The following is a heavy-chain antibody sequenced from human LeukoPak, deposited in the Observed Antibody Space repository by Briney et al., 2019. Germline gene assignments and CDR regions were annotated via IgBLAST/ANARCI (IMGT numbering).Heavy chain of an antibody. V-gene: IGHV1-2*06. D-gene: IGHD1-26*01. CDR1: GYTFTGYY. CDR2: INPNSGGT. J-gene: IGHJ4*02. Sequence: ASVKVSCKASGYTFTGYYMHWVRQAPGQGLEWMGRINPNSGGTNYAQKFQGRVTMTRDTSISTAYMELSRLRSDDTAVYYCASDSDIVGATGFDYWGQGTLVTVSS. CDR3: ASDSDIVGATGFDY.